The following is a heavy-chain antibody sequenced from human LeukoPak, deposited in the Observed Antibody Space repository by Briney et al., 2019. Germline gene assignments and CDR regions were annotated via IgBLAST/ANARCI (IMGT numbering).Heavy chain of an antibody. CDR1: GFTVSSNY. J-gene: IGHJ4*02. CDR2: IYSGGST. D-gene: IGHD1-26*01. V-gene: IGHV3-66*01. CDR3: AGSGSYYLFDY. Sequence: PGGSLRLSRAASGFTVSSNYMSWVRQAPGKGLEWVSVIYSGGSTYYADSVKGRFTISRDNSKNTLYLQMNSLRAEDMAVYYCAGSGSYYLFDYWGQGTLVTVSS.